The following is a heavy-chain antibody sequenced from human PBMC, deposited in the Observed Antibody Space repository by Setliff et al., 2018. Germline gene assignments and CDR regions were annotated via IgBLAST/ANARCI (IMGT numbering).Heavy chain of an antibody. CDR1: GYTFSSYA. Sequence: GASVKVSCKASGYTFSSYAMNWVRQAPGQGLEWMGGIIPMFGTPAYAQKFQDRVTITTDESTSTAYMELDSLRSEDTAVYYCARSPAVLGIVYLDPWGQGTLVTVSS. CDR2: IIPMFGTP. D-gene: IGHD2-15*01. V-gene: IGHV1-69*05. J-gene: IGHJ5*02. CDR3: ARSPAVLGIVYLDP.